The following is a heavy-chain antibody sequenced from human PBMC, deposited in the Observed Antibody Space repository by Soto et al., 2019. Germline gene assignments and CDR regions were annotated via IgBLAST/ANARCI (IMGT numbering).Heavy chain of an antibody. CDR3: ARRGYDSSGSLDY. Sequence: SETLSLTCTVSGGSISSYYWSWIRQPPGKGLEWIGYIYYSGSTNYNPSLKSRVTISVDTSKNQFSLELSSVTAADTAVYYCARRGYDSSGSLDYWGQGTLVTVS. D-gene: IGHD3-22*01. CDR1: GGSISSYY. J-gene: IGHJ4*02. CDR2: IYYSGST. V-gene: IGHV4-59*01.